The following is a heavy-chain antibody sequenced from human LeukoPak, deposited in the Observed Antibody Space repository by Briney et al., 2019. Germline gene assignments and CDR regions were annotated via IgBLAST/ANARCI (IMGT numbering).Heavy chain of an antibody. CDR2: ISGSGGST. CDR1: GFTXXXYA. Sequence: GGXXRLSXAACGFTXXXYAMRXXRXXPGKXVEXVSXISGSGGSTYYADSVKGRFTISRDNSKNTLYLQMNSLRAEDTAVYYCAKGGISFSYYYYYMDVWGKGTTVTVSS. CDR3: AKGGISFSYYYYYMDV. J-gene: IGHJ6*03. D-gene: IGHD1-26*01. V-gene: IGHV3-23*01.